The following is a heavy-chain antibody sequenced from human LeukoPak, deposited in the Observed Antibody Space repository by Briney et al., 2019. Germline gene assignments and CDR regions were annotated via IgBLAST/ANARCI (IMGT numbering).Heavy chain of an antibody. J-gene: IGHJ4*02. CDR1: GFTFSSYG. D-gene: IGHD3-10*01. Sequence: GGSLRLSCAASGFTFSSYGMNWVRQAPGKGLEWVAVISYDGSNKYYADSVKGRFTISRDNSKNTLYLQMNSLRAEDTAVYYCAKGSPSLLWFGELFDYWVQGTLVTVSS. V-gene: IGHV3-30*18. CDR3: AKGSPSLLWFGELFDY. CDR2: ISYDGSNK.